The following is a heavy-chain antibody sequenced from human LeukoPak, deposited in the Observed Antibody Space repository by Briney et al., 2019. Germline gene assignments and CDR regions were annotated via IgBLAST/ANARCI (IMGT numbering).Heavy chain of an antibody. D-gene: IGHD4-17*01. J-gene: IGHJ3*02. V-gene: IGHV4-59*08. CDR2: IYYSGST. Sequence: SETLSLTCTVSGGSISSYYWSWIRQPPGKGLEWIGYIYYSGSTNYNPSLKSRVTISVDTSKNQFSLKLSSVTAADTAVYYCARHLPDYGDYVAVSATSSADSAFDIWGQGTMVTVSS. CDR1: GGSISSYY. CDR3: ARHLPDYGDYVAVSATSSADSAFDI.